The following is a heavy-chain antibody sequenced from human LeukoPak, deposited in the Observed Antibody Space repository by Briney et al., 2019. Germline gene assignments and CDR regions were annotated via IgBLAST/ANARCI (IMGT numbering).Heavy chain of an antibody. J-gene: IGHJ5*02. CDR1: GGSISSYY. CDR2: IYYSGST. Sequence: SETLSLTCTVSGGSISSYYWSWIRQPPGKGLEGIGYIYYSGSTNYNPSLKSRVTISVDTSKNQFSLKLSSVTAAGTAVYYCARTNPLGYYDSSGYPGDWFDPWGQGTLVTVSS. CDR3: ARTNPLGYYDSSGYPGDWFDP. V-gene: IGHV4-59*01. D-gene: IGHD3-22*01.